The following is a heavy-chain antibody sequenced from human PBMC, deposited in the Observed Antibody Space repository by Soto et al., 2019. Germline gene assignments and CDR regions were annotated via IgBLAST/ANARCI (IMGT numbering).Heavy chain of an antibody. J-gene: IGHJ6*02. V-gene: IGHV5-51*01. CDR2: IYPADSDT. CDR3: ARLNLYCSRTRCPVPVYYDMDF. D-gene: IGHD2-2*01. CDR1: GYRFTSHW. Sequence: ESLKVSFKGSGYRFTSHWIGWVRQMPGKGLEWMGIIYPADSDTRYSPSFQGQVTISADKSISTAYLQWSSLKASDTAMYYCARLNLYCSRTRCPVPVYYDMDFWGQGTTVTVSS.